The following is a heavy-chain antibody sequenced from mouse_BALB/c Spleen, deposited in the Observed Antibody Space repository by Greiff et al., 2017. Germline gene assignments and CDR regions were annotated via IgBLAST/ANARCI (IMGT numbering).Heavy chain of an antibody. CDR3: ARSRTSGYYFDY. CDR2: ISSGGSTI. V-gene: IGHV5-6*01. J-gene: IGHJ2*01. CDR1: GFTFSSYG. Sequence: EVNLVESGGDLVKPGGSLKLSCAASGFTFSSYGMSWVRQTPDKRLEWVATISSGGSTIYYADTVKGRFTISRDNPKNTLFLQMTSLRSEDTAMYYCARSRTSGYYFDYWGQGTTLTVSS.